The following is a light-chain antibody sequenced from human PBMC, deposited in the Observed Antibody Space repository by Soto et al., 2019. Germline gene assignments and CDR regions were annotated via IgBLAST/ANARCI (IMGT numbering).Light chain of an antibody. J-gene: IGKJ1*01. CDR3: QEFHSSSRT. CDR1: RNIDSW. Sequence: DIRMTQSPSTLSASLGDRVTISCRASRNIDSWLVWYQQRPGGIPQLLIYSASNLQNGVPSRFSGSGSGTDFTLTINGLQPDDFATYYCQEFHSSSRTFGQGTRVDMK. V-gene: IGKV1-5*03. CDR2: SAS.